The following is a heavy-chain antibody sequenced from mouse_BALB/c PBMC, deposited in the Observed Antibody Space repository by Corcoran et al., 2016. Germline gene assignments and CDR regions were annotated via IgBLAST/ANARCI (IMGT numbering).Heavy chain of an antibody. CDR2: IDPANGNT. CDR3: SRDGSSYRFAY. D-gene: IGHD1-1*01. V-gene: IGHV14-3*02. Sequence: EVQLQQSGAELVKPGASVKLSCTASGFNIKDTYMHWVKQRPEQGLEWIGRIDPANGNTKYDPKFQGKATITADTSSNTAYLQLSSLTSEDSAVYYCSRDGSSYRFAYWGQGTLVTVSA. J-gene: IGHJ3*01. CDR1: GFNIKDTY.